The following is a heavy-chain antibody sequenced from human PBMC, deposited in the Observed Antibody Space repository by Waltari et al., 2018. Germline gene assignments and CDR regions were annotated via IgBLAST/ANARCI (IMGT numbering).Heavy chain of an antibody. V-gene: IGHV4-38-2*01. CDR1: GYSISSGYY. CDR2: IYHSGIT. CDR3: AKGPDYDSSGSFDY. J-gene: IGHJ4*02. Sequence: QVQLQESGPGLVKPSETLSLTCAVSGYSISSGYYWGWIRQPPGKGLEWIGCIYHSGITYYNPSLKSRVTISVDTSKNQFSLKLSSVTAADTAVYYCAKGPDYDSSGSFDYWGQGTLVTVSS. D-gene: IGHD3-22*01.